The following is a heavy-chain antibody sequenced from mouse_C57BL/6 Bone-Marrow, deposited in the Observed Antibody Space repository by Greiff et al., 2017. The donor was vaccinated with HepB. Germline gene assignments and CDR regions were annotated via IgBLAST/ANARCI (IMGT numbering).Heavy chain of an antibody. Sequence: EVQVVESGGDLVKPGGSLKLSCAASGFTFSSYGMSWVRQTPDKRLEWVATISSGGSYTYYPDSMKGRFTISTDNAKNTLYLQMSSLKSEDTAMYYCARPYYYGSSPVAYWGQGTLVTVSA. J-gene: IGHJ3*01. D-gene: IGHD1-1*01. CDR1: GFTFSSYG. CDR2: ISSGGSYT. V-gene: IGHV5-6*01. CDR3: ARPYYYGSSPVAY.